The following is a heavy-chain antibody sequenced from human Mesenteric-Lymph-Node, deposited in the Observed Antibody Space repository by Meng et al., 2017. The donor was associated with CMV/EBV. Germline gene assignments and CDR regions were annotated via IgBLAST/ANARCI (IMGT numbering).Heavy chain of an antibody. J-gene: IGHJ3*02. V-gene: IGHV3-7*04. D-gene: IGHD3-3*01. CDR1: GFTFSSYW. CDR2: IKQDGSDK. CDR3: ARGGDDFWSGSDAFDI. Sequence: GGSLRLSCAASGFTFSSYWMSWVRQAPGKGLEWVANIKQDGSDKYYVDSVKGRFTISRDNAKNSLYLQMNSLRAEDTAVYYCARGGDDFWSGSDAFDIWGQGTMVTVSS.